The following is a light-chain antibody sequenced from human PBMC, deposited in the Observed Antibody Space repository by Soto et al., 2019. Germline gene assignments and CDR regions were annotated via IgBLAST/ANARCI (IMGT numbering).Light chain of an antibody. CDR2: KVS. CDR3: MQGTHWPIT. J-gene: IGKJ5*01. Sequence: GVLPHSTLSLPVTLGQPASISCWSNQSLVHDDGITYFGWFQQRPGRSPRRLIYKVSNRDSGVPARFSGSGSGTDFALKISRVEAEDVGVYYCMQGTHWPITFGQGTRLEIK. V-gene: IGKV2-30*02. CDR1: QSLVHDDGITY.